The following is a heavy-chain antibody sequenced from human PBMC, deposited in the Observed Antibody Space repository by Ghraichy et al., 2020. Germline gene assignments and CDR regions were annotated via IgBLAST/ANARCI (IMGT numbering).Heavy chain of an antibody. CDR3: TTDSFYYYDSSGYYYTLDY. V-gene: IGHV3-15*01. CDR2: IKSKTDGGTT. J-gene: IGHJ4*02. CDR1: GFTFSNAW. Sequence: GGSLRLSCAASGFTFSNAWMSWVRQASGKGLEWVGRIKSKTDGGTTDYAAPVKGRFTISRDDSKNTLYLQMNSLKTEDTAVYYCTTDSFYYYDSSGYYYTLDYWGQGTLVTVSS. D-gene: IGHD3-22*01.